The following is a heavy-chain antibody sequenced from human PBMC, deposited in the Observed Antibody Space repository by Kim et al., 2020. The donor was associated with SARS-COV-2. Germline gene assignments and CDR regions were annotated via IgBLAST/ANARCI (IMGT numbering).Heavy chain of an antibody. V-gene: IGHV4-59*01. Sequence: SETLSLTCTVSGGSISSYYWNWIRQPPGKGLEWIGYIYYSGSTNYNPSLKSRVTISVDTSKNQFSLKLSSVTAADTAVHYCARDRLGYYSYYGMDVWGQGTTVTVSS. J-gene: IGHJ6*02. CDR2: IYYSGST. CDR3: ARDRLGYYSYYGMDV. D-gene: IGHD3-16*01. CDR1: GGSISSYY.